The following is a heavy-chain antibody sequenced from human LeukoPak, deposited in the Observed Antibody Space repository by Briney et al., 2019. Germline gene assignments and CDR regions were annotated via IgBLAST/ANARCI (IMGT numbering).Heavy chain of an antibody. D-gene: IGHD3-10*01. CDR3: ARPVNYGSGSYYFGY. CDR2: IYPGDSDT. CDR1: GYSFTSYW. Sequence: GESLKISCKGSGYSFTSYWIGWVRQMPGKGLEWMGIIYPGDSDTRYSPTFQGQVTISADKSISTAYLQWSSLKASDTAMYYCARPVNYGSGSYYFGYWGQGTLVTVSS. J-gene: IGHJ4*02. V-gene: IGHV5-51*01.